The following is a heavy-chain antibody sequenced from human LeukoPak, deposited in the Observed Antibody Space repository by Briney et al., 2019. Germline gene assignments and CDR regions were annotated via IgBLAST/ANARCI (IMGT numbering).Heavy chain of an antibody. CDR1: GGTFSSYA. V-gene: IGHV1-69*13. CDR3: ARDRPVDTAMVSPHYYYYYGMDV. Sequence: GASVKVSCKASGGTFSSYAISWVRQAPGQGLEWMGGIIPIFGTANYAQKFQGRVTITADESTSTAYMELSSLRSEDTAVYYCARDRPVDTAMVSPHYYYYYGMDVWGQGTTVTVSS. J-gene: IGHJ6*02. D-gene: IGHD5-18*01. CDR2: IIPIFGTA.